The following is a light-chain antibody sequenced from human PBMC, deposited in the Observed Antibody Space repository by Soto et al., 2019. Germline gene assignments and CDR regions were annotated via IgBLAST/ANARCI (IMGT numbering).Light chain of an antibody. CDR3: QQYGSSPLT. J-gene: IGKJ4*01. Sequence: EIVLTPSPGTLSLSPGERATLSCRASQSVSGRYLAWYQQKPGQAPRLLIYGASSRATGIPDRFSGSGSGTDFTLTISRLEPEDFAVYYCQQYGSSPLTFGGGTKVDIK. CDR1: QSVSGRY. CDR2: GAS. V-gene: IGKV3-20*01.